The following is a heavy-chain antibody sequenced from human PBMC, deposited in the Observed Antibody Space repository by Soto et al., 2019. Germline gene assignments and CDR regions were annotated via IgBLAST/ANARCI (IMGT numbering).Heavy chain of an antibody. J-gene: IGHJ5*02. D-gene: IGHD2-15*01. V-gene: IGHV1-8*01. CDR1: GYTFTSYD. CDR2: MNPNSGNT. CDR3: ARGRGRRPLRYWSGSTGSSDWGFDP. Sequence: ASVKVSCKASGYTFTSYDINWVRQATGQGLEWMGWMNPNSGNTGYAQKFQGRVTMTRNTSISTAYMELSSLTSEDTAVYYCARGRGRRPLRYWSGSTGSSDWGFDPWGQGTLVTVSS.